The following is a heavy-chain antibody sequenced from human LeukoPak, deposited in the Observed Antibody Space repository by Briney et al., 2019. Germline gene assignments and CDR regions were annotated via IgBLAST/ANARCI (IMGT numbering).Heavy chain of an antibody. CDR1: GFTFSNAW. Sequence: GGSLRLSCAASGFTFSNAWMSWVRQAPGKGLEWVGRIKSKTDGGTTDYAAPVKGRFTISRDDSKNTLYLQMNSLKTEDTAVYYCVLTTVTSVVVLWGQGTTVTVSS. J-gene: IGHJ6*02. D-gene: IGHD4-17*01. CDR3: VLTTVTSVVVL. CDR2: IKSKTDGGTT. V-gene: IGHV3-15*01.